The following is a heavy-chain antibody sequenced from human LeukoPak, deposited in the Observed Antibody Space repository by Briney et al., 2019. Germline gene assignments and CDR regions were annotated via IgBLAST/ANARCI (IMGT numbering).Heavy chain of an antibody. J-gene: IGHJ4*02. Sequence: ASVKVSCKASGYTFTSYYMHWVRQAPGQGLEWMGIINPSGGSTSYAQKFQGRVTMTRDTSTSTVYMELSSLRSEDTAVYYCARDDLTNDFWGGYGLSDYWGQGTLVTVSS. CDR1: GYTFTSYY. CDR3: ARDDLTNDFWGGYGLSDY. D-gene: IGHD3-3*01. V-gene: IGHV1-46*01. CDR2: INPSGGST.